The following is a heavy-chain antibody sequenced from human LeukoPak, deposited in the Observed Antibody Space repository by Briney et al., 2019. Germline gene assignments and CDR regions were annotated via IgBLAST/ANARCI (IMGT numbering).Heavy chain of an antibody. CDR3: ARVRHQLLPWEYYFDY. Sequence: GGSVRLSCAASGFTFSSYDMLWLRQAPGKGLEWVTDICYDGSNTFYADPVEGRFTVSIDNAEYTLYLQMNSTRVEDTAVYDCARVRHQLLPWEYYFDYWGQGTLVTVSS. J-gene: IGHJ4*02. D-gene: IGHD2-2*01. V-gene: IGHV3-33*01. CDR2: ICYDGSNT. CDR1: GFTFSSYD.